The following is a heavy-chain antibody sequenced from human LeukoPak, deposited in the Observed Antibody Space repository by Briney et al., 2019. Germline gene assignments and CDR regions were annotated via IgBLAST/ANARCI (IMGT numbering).Heavy chain of an antibody. J-gene: IGHJ6*04. CDR2: IYYSGST. V-gene: IGHV4-31*03. Sequence: PSETLSLTCTVSGGSISSGGYYWRWIRQHRGKGLEWIGYIYYSGSTYYNPSLKSRVTISVDTSKNQFSLKLSSVTAADTAVYYCAREGMDVWGKGTTVTVSA. CDR3: AREGMDV. CDR1: GGSISSGGYY.